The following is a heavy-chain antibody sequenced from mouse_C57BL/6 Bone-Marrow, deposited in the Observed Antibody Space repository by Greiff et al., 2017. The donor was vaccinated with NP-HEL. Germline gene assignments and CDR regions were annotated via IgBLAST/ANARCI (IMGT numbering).Heavy chain of an antibody. J-gene: IGHJ1*03. D-gene: IGHD2-3*01. Sequence: EVKLVESGEGLVKPGGSLKLSCAASGFTFSSYAMSWVRPTPEKRLEWVAYISSGGDYLYYADTVKGRFTISRYNARNTLYLQMSSLKSEDTAMYYWTRDPLYDGYSYWYFDVWGTGTTVTVSS. V-gene: IGHV5-9-1*02. CDR2: ISSGGDYL. CDR1: GFTFSSYA. CDR3: TRDPLYDGYSYWYFDV.